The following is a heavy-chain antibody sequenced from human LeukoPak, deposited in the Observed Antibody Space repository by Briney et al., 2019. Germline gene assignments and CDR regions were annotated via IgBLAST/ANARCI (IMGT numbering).Heavy chain of an antibody. Sequence: SETLSLTCTVSGGSISSYYWSWIRKPPGKGLEWIGYIYYSGSTNYNPSLKSRVTISVDTSKNQFSLKLSSVTAADTAVYYCARESSSGGYYYFDYWGQGTLVTVSS. CDR1: GGSISSYY. J-gene: IGHJ4*02. CDR2: IYYSGST. D-gene: IGHD3-22*01. V-gene: IGHV4-59*01. CDR3: ARESSSGGYYYFDY.